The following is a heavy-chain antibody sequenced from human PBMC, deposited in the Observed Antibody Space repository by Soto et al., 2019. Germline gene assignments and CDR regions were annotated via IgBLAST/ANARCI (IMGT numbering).Heavy chain of an antibody. J-gene: IGHJ4*02. Sequence: PGGSLRLSCAASGFTFSSYAMSWVRQAPGKGLEWVSAISGSGGSTYYADSVKGRFTISRDNSKNTLYLQMNSLRAEDTAVYYCAPAPYYGSGSSTFDYWGQGTLVTVSS. CDR3: APAPYYGSGSSTFDY. CDR2: ISGSGGST. D-gene: IGHD3-10*01. V-gene: IGHV3-23*01. CDR1: GFTFSSYA.